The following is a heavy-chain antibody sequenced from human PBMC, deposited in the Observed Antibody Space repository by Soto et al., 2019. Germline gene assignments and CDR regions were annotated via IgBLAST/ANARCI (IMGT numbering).Heavy chain of an antibody. CDR1: GYTFTSYA. D-gene: IGHD3-10*01. Sequence: ASVKVSCKASGYTFTSYAMHWVRQAPGQRLEWMGWINAGNGNTKYSQKFQGRVTITRDTSASTAYMELSSLRSEDTAVYYCARGPYYYGSGSYSNYYYYYGMDVWGQGTTDTVSS. V-gene: IGHV1-3*01. CDR2: INAGNGNT. CDR3: ARGPYYYGSGSYSNYYYYYGMDV. J-gene: IGHJ6*02.